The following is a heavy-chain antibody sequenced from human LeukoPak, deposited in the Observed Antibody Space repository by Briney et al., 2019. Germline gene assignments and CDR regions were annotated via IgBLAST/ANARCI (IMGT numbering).Heavy chain of an antibody. V-gene: IGHV1-2*02. D-gene: IGHD5-24*01. CDR1: GYTFIGHY. Sequence: GASVKVSCKTSGYTFIGHYIHWVRQAPGQGLEWMGWINPKNGATKSPQKFQGRVTLTRDTSINTGHMDLRSLTSDDTAVYYCARQMATITAFDIWGQGTMVTVSS. J-gene: IGHJ3*02. CDR2: INPKNGAT. CDR3: ARQMATITAFDI.